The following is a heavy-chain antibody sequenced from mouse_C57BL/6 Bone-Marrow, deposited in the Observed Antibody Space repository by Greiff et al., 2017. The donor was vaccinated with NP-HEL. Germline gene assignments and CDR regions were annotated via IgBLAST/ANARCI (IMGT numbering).Heavy chain of an antibody. J-gene: IGHJ3*01. CDR3: ARAPFWAWFAY. CDR1: GYSITSGYY. Sequence: VQLKESGPGLVKPSQSLSLTCSVTGYSITSGYYWNWIRQFPGNKLEWMGYISYDGSNNYNPSLKNRISITRDTSKNQFFLKLNSVTTEDTATYYCARAPFWAWFAYWGQGTLVTVSA. V-gene: IGHV3-6*01. CDR2: ISYDGSN.